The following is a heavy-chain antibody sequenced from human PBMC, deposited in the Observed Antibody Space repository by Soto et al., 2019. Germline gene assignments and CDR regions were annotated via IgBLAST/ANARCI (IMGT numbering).Heavy chain of an antibody. CDR3: ARRERYYGSPGWFDP. V-gene: IGHV4-38-2*02. CDR2: VYXXXNX. Sequence: SCKASGYTFTGYYMHLVRQAPGQGLEWIXTVYXXXNXYXXXSXXRXVAISVDTAKNQFSLNLRSVTAADTALYFCARRERYYGSPGWFDPWGQGTLVTVSS. D-gene: IGHD3-10*01. J-gene: IGHJ5*01. CDR1: GYTFTGYY.